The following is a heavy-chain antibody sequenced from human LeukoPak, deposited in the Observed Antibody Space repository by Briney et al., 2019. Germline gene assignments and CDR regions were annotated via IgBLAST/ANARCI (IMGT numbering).Heavy chain of an antibody. Sequence: ASVKVSCKASGYTFTGHYMHWVRQAPGQGLEWMGRINPNSGGTNYAQKFQGRVTMTRDTSISTAYMELSRLRSDDTAVYYCARGAQASSSWYLDYWGQGTLVTVSS. V-gene: IGHV1-2*06. J-gene: IGHJ4*02. CDR2: INPNSGGT. D-gene: IGHD6-13*01. CDR3: ARGAQASSSWYLDY. CDR1: GYTFTGHY.